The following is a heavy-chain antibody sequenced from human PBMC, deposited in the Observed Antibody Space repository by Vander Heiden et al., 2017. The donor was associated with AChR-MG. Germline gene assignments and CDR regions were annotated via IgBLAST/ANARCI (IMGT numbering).Heavy chain of an antibody. CDR2: IFSNDEK. V-gene: IGHV2-26*01. D-gene: IGHD3-3*01. CDR3: ARATSYYDFWSGYSHSEAFDI. J-gene: IGHJ3*02. Sequence: VTLKESGPVLVKPTETLTLTCTVSGFPLNNASMGGSGIRQPPGKALEWLAHIFSNDEKSYSTSLTSRLTISKDTSKSQVVLTMTNMDPVDTATYYCARATSYYDFWSGYSHSEAFDIWGQGTMVTVSS. CDR1: GFPLNNASMG.